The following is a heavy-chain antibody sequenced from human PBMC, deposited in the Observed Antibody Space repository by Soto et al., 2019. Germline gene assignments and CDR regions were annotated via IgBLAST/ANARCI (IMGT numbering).Heavy chain of an antibody. J-gene: IGHJ4*02. CDR1: GFTFSSYS. CDR2: ISSSSSYI. CDR3: ARDSGFYDILTGYLYDY. V-gene: IGHV3-21*01. D-gene: IGHD3-9*01. Sequence: GGSLRLSCAASGFTFSSYSMNWVRQAPGKGLEWVSSISSSSSYIYYADSVKGRFTISRDNAKNSLYLQMNSLRAEDTAVYYCARDSGFYDILTGYLYDYWGQGTLVTVSS.